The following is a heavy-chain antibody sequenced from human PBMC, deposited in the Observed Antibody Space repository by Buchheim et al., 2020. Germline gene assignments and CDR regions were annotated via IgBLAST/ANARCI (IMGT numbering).Heavy chain of an antibody. J-gene: IGHJ4*02. Sequence: VQLVESGGGLVQPGGSLRLSCAASGFTFSSYWMSWVRQAPGKGLEWVAVIWYDGSNKYYADSVKGRFTISRDNSKNTLYLQMNSLRAEDTAVYYCARDFWVAASSEDYWGQGTL. CDR2: IWYDGSNK. D-gene: IGHD6-6*01. V-gene: IGHV3-33*08. CDR1: GFTFSSYW. CDR3: ARDFWVAASSEDY.